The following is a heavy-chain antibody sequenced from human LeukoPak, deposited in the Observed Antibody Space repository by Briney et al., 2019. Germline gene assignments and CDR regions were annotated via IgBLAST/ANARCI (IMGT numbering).Heavy chain of an antibody. Sequence: GGSLRLSCAASGSTFSNHWMSWVRQAPGKGLEWVANIRQDGSAKYYGDSVEGRLTISRDNAKNSLYLQMNSVRAEDTAVYYCARVDNRGSTWDYWGQGTLVTVSS. CDR1: GSTFSNHW. D-gene: IGHD2/OR15-2a*01. J-gene: IGHJ4*02. CDR2: IRQDGSAK. CDR3: ARVDNRGSTWDY. V-gene: IGHV3-7*04.